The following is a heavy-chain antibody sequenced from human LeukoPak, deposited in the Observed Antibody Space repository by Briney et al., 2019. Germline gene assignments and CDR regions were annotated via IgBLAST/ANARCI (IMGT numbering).Heavy chain of an antibody. Sequence: SETLSLTCAVYGGSFSGYYWSWIRQPPGKGLEWIGEINHSGSTNYNPSLKSRVTISVDTSKNQFSLKLSSVTAADTAVYYCAREGGSGSYSWGYFDYWGQGTLVTVSS. V-gene: IGHV4-34*01. D-gene: IGHD3-10*01. J-gene: IGHJ4*02. CDR1: GGSFSGYY. CDR3: AREGGSGSYSWGYFDY. CDR2: INHSGST.